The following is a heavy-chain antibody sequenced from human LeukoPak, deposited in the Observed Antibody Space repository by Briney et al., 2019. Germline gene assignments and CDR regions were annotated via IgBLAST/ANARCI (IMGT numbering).Heavy chain of an antibody. J-gene: IGHJ4*02. D-gene: IGHD4-17*01. CDR2: ISFDGNNK. Sequence: GTSLRLSCAASGFTFSTYGMHWVRQAPGKGLEWVAVISFDGNNKYYADSVKGRFTISRDNSKNTLYLQMNSLRAEDTAVYYCAKDDVDYGDYGVDYWGQGTLVTVSS. CDR3: AKDDVDYGDYGVDY. V-gene: IGHV3-30*18. CDR1: GFTFSTYG.